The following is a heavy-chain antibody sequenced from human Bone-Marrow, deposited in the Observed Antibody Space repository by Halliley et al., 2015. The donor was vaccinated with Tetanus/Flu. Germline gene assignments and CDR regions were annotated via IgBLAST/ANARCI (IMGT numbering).Heavy chain of an antibody. CDR1: GFSFSYYW. CDR3: ARESTSSSEGL. D-gene: IGHD6-6*01. Sequence: SLRLSCAGSGFSFSYYWMSWVRQAPGKGLEWVANINQDESQKNYVDSVTGRFTISRDNAKNSLYLQMTSLRVEDTAVYYCARESTSSSEGLWGQGTLVSVSS. CDR2: INQDESQK. J-gene: IGHJ4*02. V-gene: IGHV3-7*01.